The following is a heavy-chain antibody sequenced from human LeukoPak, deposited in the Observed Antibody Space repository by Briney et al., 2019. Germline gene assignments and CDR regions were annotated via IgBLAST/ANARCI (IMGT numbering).Heavy chain of an antibody. D-gene: IGHD1-1*01. V-gene: IGHV3-23*01. Sequence: GGSLRLSCAASGFSFSSFAMSWVRQAPGKGLEWVSTIRSNGATAYNADSVKGRFTISRDNSKNTVYLQMNSLRVEDTAIYYCARGQEFDDGVFDSWGQGSLVTVSS. J-gene: IGHJ4*02. CDR1: GFSFSSFA. CDR2: IRSNGATA. CDR3: ARGQEFDDGVFDS.